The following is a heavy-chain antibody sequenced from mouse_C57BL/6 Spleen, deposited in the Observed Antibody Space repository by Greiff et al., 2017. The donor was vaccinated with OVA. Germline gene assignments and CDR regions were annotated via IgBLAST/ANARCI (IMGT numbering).Heavy chain of an antibody. Sequence: VKLVESGPGLVQPSQSLSITCTVSGFSLTSYGVHWVRQSPGKGLEWLGVIWRGGSTDYNAAFMSRLSITKDNSKSQVFFKMNSLQADDTAIYYCAKNPPYGSPHYYAMDYWGQGTSVTVSS. J-gene: IGHJ4*01. V-gene: IGHV2-5*01. CDR2: IWRGGST. D-gene: IGHD1-1*01. CDR3: AKNPPYGSPHYYAMDY. CDR1: GFSLTSYG.